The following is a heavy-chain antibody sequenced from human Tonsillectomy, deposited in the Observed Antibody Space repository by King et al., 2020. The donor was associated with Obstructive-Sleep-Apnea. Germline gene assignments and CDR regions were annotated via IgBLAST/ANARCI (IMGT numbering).Heavy chain of an antibody. CDR2: ISSNGGSI. CDR1: GFTFSSYA. D-gene: IGHD3-9*01. CDR3: ARGVHYDILTGYTMYYFDY. J-gene: IGHJ4*02. V-gene: IGHV3-64*01. Sequence: VQLVESGGGLVQPGGSLRLSCAASGFTFSSYAMHWVRQAPGKGLEYVSGISSNGGSIYYANSVKGRFTISRDNSKNTLYLQMDSLRAEDMAVYYCARGVHYDILTGYTMYYFDYWGQGTLVTVSS.